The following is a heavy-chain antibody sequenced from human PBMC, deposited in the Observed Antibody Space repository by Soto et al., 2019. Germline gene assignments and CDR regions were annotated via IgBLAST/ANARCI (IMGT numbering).Heavy chain of an antibody. D-gene: IGHD6-6*01. CDR1: GFTFSSYA. CDR2: ISYDGSNK. V-gene: IGHV3-30-3*01. J-gene: IGHJ4*02. CDR3: ARGEYSSSAGLVLFDY. Sequence: GGSLRLSCAASGFTFSSYAMHWVRQAPGKGLEWVAVISYDGSNKYYADSVKGRFTISRGNSKNTLYLQMNSLRAEDTAVYYCARGEYSSSAGLVLFDYWGQGTLVTVSS.